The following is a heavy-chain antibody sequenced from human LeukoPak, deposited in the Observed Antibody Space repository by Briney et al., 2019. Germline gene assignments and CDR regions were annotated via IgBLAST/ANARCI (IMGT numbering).Heavy chain of an antibody. D-gene: IGHD6-19*01. CDR2: IYYSGST. Sequence: LSETLSLTCTVSGGSISSYYWSWIRQPPGKGLEWIGSIYYSGSTYYKPSLKSRVTISADTSKNQFSLKLSSVTAADTAVYYCARSDWGIAVAVNFDYWGQGTLVTVSS. CDR3: ARSDWGIAVAVNFDY. CDR1: GGSISSYY. J-gene: IGHJ4*02. V-gene: IGHV4-59*05.